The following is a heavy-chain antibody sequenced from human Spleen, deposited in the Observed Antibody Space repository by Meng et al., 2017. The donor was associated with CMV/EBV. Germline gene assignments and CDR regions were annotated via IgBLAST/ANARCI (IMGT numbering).Heavy chain of an antibody. CDR3: TTTTNYDFWSGS. D-gene: IGHD3-3*01. V-gene: IGHV3-49*04. J-gene: IGHJ5*02. CDR2: IRSKAFGGAI. CDR1: GFTFGDYG. Sequence: GESLKISCRVSGFTFGDYGMTWVRQAPGKGLEWVGLIRSKAFGGAIEYAASVKGRFTISRDDSKSIAYLQMNSLKTEDTDVYYCTTTTNYDFWSGSWGQGTLVTVSS.